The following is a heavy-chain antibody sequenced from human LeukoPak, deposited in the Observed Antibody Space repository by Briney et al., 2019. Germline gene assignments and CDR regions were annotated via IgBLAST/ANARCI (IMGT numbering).Heavy chain of an antibody. Sequence: GGSLRLSCAASGFTFSSYWMSWVRQAPGKGLEWVANIKQDGSEKYYVDSVKGRFTISRDNARNSLYLQMNSLRAEDTAVYYCARGARDTAMVRGNYFDYWGQGTLVTVSS. V-gene: IGHV3-7*03. D-gene: IGHD5-18*01. CDR2: IKQDGSEK. CDR1: GFTFSSYW. CDR3: ARGARDTAMVRGNYFDY. J-gene: IGHJ4*02.